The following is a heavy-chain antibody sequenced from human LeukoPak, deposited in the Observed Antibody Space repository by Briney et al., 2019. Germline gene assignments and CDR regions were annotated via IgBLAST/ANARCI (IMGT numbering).Heavy chain of an antibody. Sequence: GGSLRLSCAASGFTVSSNYMSWVHQAPGKGLEWVSVIYSGGSTYYADSVKGRFTISRDNSKNTLYLQMNSLRAEDTAVYYCARERYDFWSGYSYYFDYWGQGTLVTVSS. CDR2: IYSGGST. D-gene: IGHD3/OR15-3a*01. CDR3: ARERYDFWSGYSYYFDY. V-gene: IGHV3-53*01. CDR1: GFTVSSNY. J-gene: IGHJ4*02.